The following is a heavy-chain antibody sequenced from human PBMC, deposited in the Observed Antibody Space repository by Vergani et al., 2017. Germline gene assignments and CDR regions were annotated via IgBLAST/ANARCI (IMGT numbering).Heavy chain of an antibody. V-gene: IGHV3-11*01. CDR3: ARDLRYGWLREGYYYYGMDV. CDR1: GFTFSDSY. D-gene: IGHD5-12*01. CDR2: ISSSGSTI. Sequence: QVQLVESGGGLVKPGGSLRLSCAASGFTFSDSYMSWIRQAPGKGLEWVSYISSSGSTIYYADSVKGRFTISRDNAKNSLYLQMNSLRAEDTAVYYCARDLRYGWLREGYYYYGMDVWGQGTTVTVSS. J-gene: IGHJ6*02.